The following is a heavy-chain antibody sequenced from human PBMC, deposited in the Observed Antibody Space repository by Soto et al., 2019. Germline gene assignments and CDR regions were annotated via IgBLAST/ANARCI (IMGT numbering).Heavy chain of an antibody. Sequence: QVQLQESGPGLVKPSETLSLTCTVSGRSISSYYWSWIRQPPGKGLEWIGYLYYSGSTNYNPSLKCRVTISVDTAQNQFSRKLSSVTAADTAVYYCARLEYSSGWYRFGYWGKGTLGTVSS. CDR3: ARLEYSSGWYRFGY. CDR1: GRSISSYY. D-gene: IGHD6-19*01. J-gene: IGHJ4*02. CDR2: LYYSGST. V-gene: IGHV4-59*01.